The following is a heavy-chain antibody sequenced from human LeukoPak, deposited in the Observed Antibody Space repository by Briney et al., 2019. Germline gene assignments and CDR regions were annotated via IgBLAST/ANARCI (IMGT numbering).Heavy chain of an antibody. CDR3: AKVVGTSGWYFDY. V-gene: IGHV3-23*01. CDR2: ITGRGT. Sequence: PGESLRLSCAASGFTFSNYAMSWVRQAPGKGLEWVSGITGRGTYYAVSVKGRFTISRDISKNTLYVQMNSLRAEDTAVYYCAKVVGTSGWYFDYWGQGTLVTVSS. CDR1: GFTFSNYA. D-gene: IGHD1-1*01. J-gene: IGHJ4*02.